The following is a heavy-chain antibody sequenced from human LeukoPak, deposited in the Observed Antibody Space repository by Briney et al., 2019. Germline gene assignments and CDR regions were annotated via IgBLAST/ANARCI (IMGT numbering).Heavy chain of an antibody. CDR2: VSNSGSTI. V-gene: IGHV3-11*01. D-gene: IGHD3-10*01. J-gene: IGHJ4*02. Sequence: RGSLRLSCAASGFTFSDYYMSWVRQAPGKGLEWVSYVSNSGSTIYYADSVKGRFTISRDNSKNTLYLQMNSLRAEDTAVYYCARDTYGKNHFDYWGRGTLVTVSS. CDR3: ARDTYGKNHFDY. CDR1: GFTFSDYY.